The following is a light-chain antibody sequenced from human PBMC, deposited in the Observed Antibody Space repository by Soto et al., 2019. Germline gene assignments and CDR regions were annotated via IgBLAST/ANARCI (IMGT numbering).Light chain of an antibody. CDR1: RSNIGAGYD. V-gene: IGLV1-40*01. CDR3: QSYDSSLSLYV. J-gene: IGLJ1*01. CDR2: GNS. Sequence: QSVLTQPPSVSGAPGQRVTISCTGNRSNIGAGYDVHWYQQLPGTAPKLLIYGNSNRPSGVPDRFSGSKSGTSASLAITGLQAEDEADHYCQSYDSSLSLYVFGTGTKVTVL.